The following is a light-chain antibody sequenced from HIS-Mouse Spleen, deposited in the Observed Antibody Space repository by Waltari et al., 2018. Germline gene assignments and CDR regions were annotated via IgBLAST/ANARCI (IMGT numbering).Light chain of an antibody. CDR1: NIGSKS. CDR2: DAS. J-gene: IGLJ1*01. CDR3: QVWDSSSDHHYV. V-gene: IGLV3-21*03. Sequence: SYVLTQPPSVSVAPGKTARITCGGNNIGSKSVHWYQQKPGHAPVLFVYDASDRTSCIPERFSGSNSGNTATLTIIRVEAVDEADYYCQVWDSSSDHHYVFGTGTKVTVL.